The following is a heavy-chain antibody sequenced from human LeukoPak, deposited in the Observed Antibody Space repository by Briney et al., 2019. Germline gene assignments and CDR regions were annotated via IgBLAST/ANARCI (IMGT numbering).Heavy chain of an antibody. J-gene: IGHJ6*02. D-gene: IGHD1-26*01. CDR1: GYTFTSYG. CDR3: ASDLRDSGSYYYYYYGMDV. Sequence: ASVKVSCKASGYTFTSYGISWVRQAPGQGLEWMGWISAYNGNTNYAQKLQGRVTMTTDTSTSTAYMELRSLRSDDTAVYYCASDLRDSGSYYYYYYGMDVWGQGTTVTVSS. V-gene: IGHV1-18*01. CDR2: ISAYNGNT.